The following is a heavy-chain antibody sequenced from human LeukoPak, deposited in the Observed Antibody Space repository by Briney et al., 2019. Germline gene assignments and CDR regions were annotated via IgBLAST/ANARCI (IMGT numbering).Heavy chain of an antibody. Sequence: GGSLRLSCAASGFTFSSYSMNWVRQAPGKGLEWVSSISSSSSYIYYADSVKGRFTISRDNAKNSLYLQMNSLRAEATAVYYCARDGGGYGPTFDYWGQGNLVTVSS. V-gene: IGHV3-21*01. CDR1: GFTFSSYS. CDR3: ARDGGGYGPTFDY. CDR2: ISSSSSYI. D-gene: IGHD5-12*01. J-gene: IGHJ4*02.